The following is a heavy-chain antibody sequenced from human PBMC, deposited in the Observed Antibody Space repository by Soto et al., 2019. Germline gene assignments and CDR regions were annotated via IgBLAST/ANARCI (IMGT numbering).Heavy chain of an antibody. CDR3: ARDQYRHGSGTYYVTGWDH. J-gene: IGHJ4*02. Sequence: QVQLVQSGAEVRKTGSSVKVSCRAYGVTFTTHEFSWVRQAPGQGPEWMGGTTPIFGTTKYAPKFQSRVTITADESTSTVYMELRSLRSDDTAVYYCARDQYRHGSGTYYVTGWDHWGQGPLVTVSS. V-gene: IGHV1-69*01. CDR2: TTPIFGTT. D-gene: IGHD3-10*01. CDR1: GVTFTTHE.